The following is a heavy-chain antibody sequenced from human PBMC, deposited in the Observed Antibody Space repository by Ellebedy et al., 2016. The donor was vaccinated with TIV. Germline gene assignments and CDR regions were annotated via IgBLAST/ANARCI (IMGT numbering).Heavy chain of an antibody. Sequence: MPSETLSLTCTVTGDSISSRTYYWIWVRQPPGKGLEWIGEINHSGRIKHNPSLESRVTISVDTSKNQFSLRLTSVTAADTAMYYCARVPKATMLWDRDYWGQGTQVTVSS. CDR2: INHSGRI. D-gene: IGHD3-10*01. J-gene: IGHJ4*02. CDR1: GDSISSRTYY. CDR3: ARVPKATMLWDRDY. V-gene: IGHV4-39*07.